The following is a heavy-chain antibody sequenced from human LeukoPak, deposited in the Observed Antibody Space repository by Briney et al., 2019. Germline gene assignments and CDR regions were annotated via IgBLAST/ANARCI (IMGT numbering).Heavy chain of an antibody. CDR2: ISYGGSNK. D-gene: IGHD2-21*02. J-gene: IGHJ4*02. Sequence: GRSLRLSCAASGFTFSSYAMHWVRQAPGKGLEWVAVISYGGSNKYYADSVKGRFTISRDNSKNTLYLQMNSLRAEDTAVYYCATLSFGDTDYWGQGTVVTVSP. CDR3: ATLSFGDTDY. V-gene: IGHV3-30-3*01. CDR1: GFTFSSYA.